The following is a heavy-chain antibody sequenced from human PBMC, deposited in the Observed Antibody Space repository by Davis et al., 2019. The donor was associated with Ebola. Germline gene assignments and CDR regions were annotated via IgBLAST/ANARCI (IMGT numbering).Heavy chain of an antibody. CDR2: IWYDGSNK. Sequence: GESLKISCAASGFTFSSYGMHWVRQAPGKGLEWVAVIWYDGSNKYYADSVKGRFTISRDNSKNTLYLQMNSLTAEDTAVYYCARGRSAWYYYYGMDVWGQGTTVTVSS. CDR1: GFTFSSYG. J-gene: IGHJ6*02. V-gene: IGHV3-33*01. CDR3: ARGRSAWYYYYGMDV.